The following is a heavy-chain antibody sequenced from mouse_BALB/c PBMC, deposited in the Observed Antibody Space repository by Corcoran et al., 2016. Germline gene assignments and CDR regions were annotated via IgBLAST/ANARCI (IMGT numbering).Heavy chain of an antibody. Sequence: EVQLQQSGPELVKPGASVKISCKTSGYTFPEYTMHWVKQSHGNNLEWIGGINPNNGGTSYNQKFKGKATLTVDKSSSTAYMELRSLTSEDSAVYDCARRNYGSSYGAVDYWGQGTSVTVSS. D-gene: IGHD1-1*01. CDR1: GYTFPEYT. V-gene: IGHV1-18*01. CDR2: INPNNGGT. J-gene: IGHJ4*01. CDR3: ARRNYGSSYGAVDY.